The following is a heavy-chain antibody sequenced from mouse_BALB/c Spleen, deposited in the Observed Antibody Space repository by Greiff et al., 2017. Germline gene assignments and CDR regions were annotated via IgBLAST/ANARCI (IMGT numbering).Heavy chain of an antibody. CDR3: AKDGYYEGFAY. J-gene: IGHJ3*01. D-gene: IGHD2-3*01. CDR2: IRNKANGYTT. CDR1: GFTFTDYY. Sequence: DVMLVESGGGLVQPGGSLRLSCATSGFTFTDYYMSWVRQPPGKALEWLGFIRNKANGYTTEYSASVKGRFTISRDNSQSILYLQMNTLRAEDSATDYCAKDGYYEGFAYWGQGTLVTVSA. V-gene: IGHV7-3*02.